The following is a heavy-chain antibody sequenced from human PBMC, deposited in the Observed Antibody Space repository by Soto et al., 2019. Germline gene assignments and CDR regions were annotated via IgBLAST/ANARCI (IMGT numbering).Heavy chain of an antibody. J-gene: IGHJ6*02. V-gene: IGHV3-21*01. Sequence: PGGSLSLSCGASGFTFSTYSINWVRQAQGKGLEWVSSISSSGDYIYYADSVKGRFTISRDNAKNSVFLQMDSLRADDTALYFFARDSNNRPQGMDVWGHGTAATVS. CDR3: ARDSNNRPQGMDV. D-gene: IGHD4-4*01. CDR2: ISSSGDYI. CDR1: GFTFSTYS.